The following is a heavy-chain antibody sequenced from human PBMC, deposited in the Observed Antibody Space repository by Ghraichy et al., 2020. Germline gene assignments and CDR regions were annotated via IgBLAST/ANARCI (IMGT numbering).Heavy chain of an antibody. CDR2: IIPIFGTA. CDR3: ARDPWEWLRSPRGARRPMDV. J-gene: IGHJ6*02. D-gene: IGHD5-12*01. Sequence: SVKVSCKASGGTFSSYAISWVRQAPGQGLEWMGGIIPIFGTANYAQKFQGRVTITADESTSTAYMELSSLRSEDTAVYYCARDPWEWLRSPRGARRPMDVWGQGTTVTVSS. V-gene: IGHV1-69*13. CDR1: GGTFSSYA.